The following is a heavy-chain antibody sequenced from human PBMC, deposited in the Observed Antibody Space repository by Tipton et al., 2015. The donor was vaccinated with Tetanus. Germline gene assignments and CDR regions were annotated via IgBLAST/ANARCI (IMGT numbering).Heavy chain of an antibody. CDR1: GGSFSGYY. CDR3: ARPRYYGSGSYATNQRYYFDY. V-gene: IGHV4-34*01. J-gene: IGHJ4*02. Sequence: LRLSCAVYGGSFSGYYWSWIRQPPGKGLEWIGEINHSGSTNYNPSLKSRVTISVDTSKNQFSLKLSSVTAADTAVYYCARPRYYGSGSYATNQRYYFDYWGQGTLVTVSS. D-gene: IGHD3-10*01. CDR2: INHSGST.